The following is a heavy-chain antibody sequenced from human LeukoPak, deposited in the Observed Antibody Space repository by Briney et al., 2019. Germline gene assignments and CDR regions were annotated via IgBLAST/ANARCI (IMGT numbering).Heavy chain of an antibody. CDR2: INPSGGST. CDR1: GYTFTSYY. CDR3: ARDVVGYSSGWTVRYYYYYMDV. V-gene: IGHV1-46*01. D-gene: IGHD6-19*01. J-gene: IGHJ6*03. Sequence: ASVKVSCKASGYTFTSYYMHWVRQAPGQGLEWMGIINPSGGSTSYAQKFQGRVTMTRDTSTSTVYMELSSLRSEDTAVYYCARDVVGYSSGWTVRYYYYYMDVWGKGTTVTISS.